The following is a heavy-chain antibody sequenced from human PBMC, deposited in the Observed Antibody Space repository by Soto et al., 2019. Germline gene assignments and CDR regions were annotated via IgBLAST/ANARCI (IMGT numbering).Heavy chain of an antibody. CDR3: ARGITRRYYNGMDV. J-gene: IGHJ6*02. Sequence: QVQLVQSGAEVKKPGASVKVSCKASGYTSTSYDINWVRQASGQGLEWMGWMNPNSGYTGYAQKFQGRVTMTRNTSISTAYMELSSLRSEDTAVYYCARGITRRYYNGMDVWGQGTTVTVSS. V-gene: IGHV1-8*01. CDR2: MNPNSGYT. CDR1: GYTSTSYD.